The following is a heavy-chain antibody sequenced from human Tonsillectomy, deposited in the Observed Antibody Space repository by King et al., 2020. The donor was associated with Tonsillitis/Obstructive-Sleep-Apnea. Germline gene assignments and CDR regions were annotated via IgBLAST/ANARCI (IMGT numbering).Heavy chain of an antibody. CDR2: IYYSVST. D-gene: IGHD6-6*01. J-gene: IGHJ4*02. V-gene: IGHV4-39*01. Sequence: LQLQESGPGLVKPSETLSLTCTVSGGSISSSSYYWGWIRQPPGKGLEWIGSIYYSVSTYYNPSLKSRVTISVDTSKNPFSLKLGSVTAADTAVYYCARHGPIAARPISYFDYWGQGTLVTVSS. CDR1: GGSISSSSYY. CDR3: ARHGPIAARPISYFDY.